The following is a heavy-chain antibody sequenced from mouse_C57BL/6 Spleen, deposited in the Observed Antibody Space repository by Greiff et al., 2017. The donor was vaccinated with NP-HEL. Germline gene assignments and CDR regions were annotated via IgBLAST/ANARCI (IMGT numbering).Heavy chain of an antibody. Sequence: QVTLKVSGPGILQPSQTLSLACTFSGISLSTSGMGLSWLRKPSGKALEWLASIWNNDNYYNPSLKSRLTISKEPSNYQVFLKLPSVDTADSATYYGAWREPLKDSSGYRFAYWGQGTLVTVSA. D-gene: IGHD3-2*02. V-gene: IGHV8-2*01. CDR3: WREPLKDSSGYRFAY. J-gene: IGHJ3*01. CDR1: ISLSTSGMGL. CDR2: WNNDNY.